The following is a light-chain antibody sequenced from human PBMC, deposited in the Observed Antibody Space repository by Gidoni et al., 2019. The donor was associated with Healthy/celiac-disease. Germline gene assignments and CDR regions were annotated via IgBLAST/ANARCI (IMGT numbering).Light chain of an antibody. J-gene: IGKJ2*01. Sequence: DIHLTQSPSFLSASVGVRVTITRWASQCISSYLAWYQPKPGKAPKLLIYAISTLQSGVPSRFSGSGSGTEFTLTISSLQPEDFATYYCQQLNSYPYTFGQGTKLEIK. CDR2: AIS. V-gene: IGKV1-9*01. CDR1: QCISSY. CDR3: QQLNSYPYT.